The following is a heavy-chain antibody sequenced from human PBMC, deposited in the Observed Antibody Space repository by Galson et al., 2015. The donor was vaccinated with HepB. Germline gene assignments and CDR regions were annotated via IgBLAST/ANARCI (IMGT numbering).Heavy chain of an antibody. CDR1: GFPVSGNY. J-gene: IGHJ4*02. D-gene: IGHD3-16*01. CDR2: IGKTSRGI. V-gene: IGHV3-11*04. CDR3: VRWGSFDS. Sequence: SLRLSCAASGFPVSGNYMTWVRQAPGEGLQWVSYIGKTSRGIYYTDSVKGRFTISRDNAKNSVTLQMNSLRVEDTAVYYCVRWGSFDSWGQGTLVIVSS.